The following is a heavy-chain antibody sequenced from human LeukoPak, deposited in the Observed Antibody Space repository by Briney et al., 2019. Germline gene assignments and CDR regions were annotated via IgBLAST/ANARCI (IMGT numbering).Heavy chain of an antibody. J-gene: IGHJ6*02. CDR1: GFTFSNYN. CDR3: ARDRTALPYIGGYYYYGMDV. Sequence: PGGSLRLSCAASGFTFSNYNMNWVRQAPGKGLEWVSSISSYSSYMWYADSVKGRFTISRDNANNSLYLQMNSLRVEDTAVYYCARDRTALPYIGGYYYYGMDVWGQGTTVTVSS. D-gene: IGHD5-12*01. CDR2: ISSYSSYM. V-gene: IGHV3-21*01.